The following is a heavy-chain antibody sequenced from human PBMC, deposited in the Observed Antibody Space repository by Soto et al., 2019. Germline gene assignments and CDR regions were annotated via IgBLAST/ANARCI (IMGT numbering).Heavy chain of an antibody. CDR1: GGSISSSSYY. J-gene: IGHJ5*02. V-gene: IGHV4-39*01. D-gene: IGHD4-17*01. Sequence: SETLSLTCTVSGGSISSSSYYWGWIRQPPGKGLEWIGSIYYSGSTYYNPSLKSRVTISVDTSKNHFSLKLSSVTAADTAVYYCARSEDYGDYFNWFDPWGQGTLVTVSS. CDR2: IYYSGST. CDR3: ARSEDYGDYFNWFDP.